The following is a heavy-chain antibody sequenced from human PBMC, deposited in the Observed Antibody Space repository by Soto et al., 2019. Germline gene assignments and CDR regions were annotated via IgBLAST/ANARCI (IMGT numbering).Heavy chain of an antibody. D-gene: IGHD3-10*01. CDR2: VSAGGDMT. CDR1: GFTFSSYA. Sequence: DVQLLESGGHLVQPGGSLRLSFAASGFTFSSYAMSWVRQAPGKGLEWVSRVSAGGDMTYYSDSVKGRFTISRDNSNNAPFLQMNSLRIEDTALYYWARGDRGGSGSPASYYYSGLDVWGQGTTVTVS. V-gene: IGHV3-23*01. J-gene: IGHJ6*02. CDR3: ARGDRGGSGSPASYYYSGLDV.